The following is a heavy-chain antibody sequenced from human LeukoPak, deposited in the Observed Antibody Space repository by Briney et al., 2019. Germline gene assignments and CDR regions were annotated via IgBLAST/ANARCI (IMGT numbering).Heavy chain of an antibody. Sequence: GGSLRLSCAASGFTFSSYWMSCVRQAPGKGLEWVANIKQDGSEKYYVDSVKGRFTISRDNAKNSLYLQMNSLRAEDTAVYYCARDGGIVLVADWYFDLWGRGTLVTVSS. CDR2: IKQDGSEK. CDR3: ARDGGIVLVADWYFDL. CDR1: GFTFSSYW. D-gene: IGHD2-21*02. V-gene: IGHV3-7*05. J-gene: IGHJ2*01.